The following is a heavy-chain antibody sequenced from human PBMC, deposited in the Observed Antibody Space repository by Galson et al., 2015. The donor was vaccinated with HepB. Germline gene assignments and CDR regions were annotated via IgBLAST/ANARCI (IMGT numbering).Heavy chain of an antibody. CDR3: ARHVEYCSNGTCYFGMDV. D-gene: IGHD2-8*01. CDR2: ISSGGTIT. V-gene: IGHV3-11*01. Sequence: SLRLSCAASGFTFRDFYMSWVRQAPGKGLEYISYISSGGTITFYADSVKGRFTVSRDNAKKSVHLQVNRLTGDDTAVYYCARHVEYCSNGTCYFGMDVWGRGTTVTVSS. J-gene: IGHJ6*02. CDR1: GFTFRDFY.